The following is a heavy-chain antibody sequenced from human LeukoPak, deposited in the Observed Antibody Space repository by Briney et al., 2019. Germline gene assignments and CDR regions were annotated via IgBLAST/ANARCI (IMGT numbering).Heavy chain of an antibody. Sequence: GGSLRLSCAASGFTFSSYWMSWVRQAPGKGLEWVANIKQDGSEKYYVDSVKGRFTISRDNAKNSLYLQMNSLRAEDTAVYYCARDPYSGSYGDYYYYFMDVWGKGTTVTISS. CDR2: IKQDGSEK. D-gene: IGHD1-26*01. CDR1: GFTFSSYW. J-gene: IGHJ6*03. CDR3: ARDPYSGSYGDYYYYFMDV. V-gene: IGHV3-7*01.